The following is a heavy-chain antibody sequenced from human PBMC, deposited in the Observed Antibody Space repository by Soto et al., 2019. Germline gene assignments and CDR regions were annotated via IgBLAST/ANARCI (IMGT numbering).Heavy chain of an antibody. CDR2: INHSGST. D-gene: IGHD6-13*01. CDR1: GGSFSGYY. Sequence: TLSLTCAVYGGSFSGYYWSWIRQPPGKGLEWIGEINHSGSTNYNPSLKSRVTISVDTSKNQFSLKLSSVTAADTAVYYCARGLRLFPDRPGIAAAGTSKTYYFDYWGQGTPVTVSS. CDR3: ARGLRLFPDRPGIAAAGTSKTYYFDY. J-gene: IGHJ4*02. V-gene: IGHV4-34*01.